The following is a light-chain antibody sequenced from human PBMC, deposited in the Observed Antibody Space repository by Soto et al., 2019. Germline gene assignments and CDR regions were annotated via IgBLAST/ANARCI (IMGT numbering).Light chain of an antibody. CDR2: GAS. CDR1: QSVSSN. Sequence: EIVLTPSRGTLSLSSGERATLSWRASQSVSSNLAWYQQKPGQAPRLLIYGASTRATGIAARFSGSGSGTEFTLTISSLQSEDFAVYYCQQYNNWPPITFGQGTRLEIK. J-gene: IGKJ5*01. CDR3: QQYNNWPPIT. V-gene: IGKV3-15*01.